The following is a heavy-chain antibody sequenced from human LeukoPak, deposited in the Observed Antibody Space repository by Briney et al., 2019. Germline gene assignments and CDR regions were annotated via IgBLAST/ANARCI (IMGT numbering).Heavy chain of an antibody. J-gene: IGHJ6*03. Sequence: PSQTLSLTCTVSGGSISSGGYYWSWIRQHPGEGLEWIGYIYYSGSTYYNPSLKSRVTISVDTSKNQFSLKLSSVTAADTAVYYCARERGAHLDTAMVGYYYYYMDVWGKGTTVTVSS. CDR3: ARERGAHLDTAMVGYYYYYMDV. CDR2: IYYSGST. V-gene: IGHV4-31*03. D-gene: IGHD5-18*01. CDR1: GGSISSGGYY.